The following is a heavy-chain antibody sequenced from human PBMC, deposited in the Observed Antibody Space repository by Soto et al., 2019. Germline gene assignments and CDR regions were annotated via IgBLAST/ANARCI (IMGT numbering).Heavy chain of an antibody. D-gene: IGHD6-19*01. Sequence: SETLSLTCTVSGGSISSSSYYWGWIRQPPGKGLEWIGSIYYSGSTYYNPSLKSRVTISVDTSKNQFSLKLSSVTAADTAVYYCARLHSSGWHTRIYYYYMDVWGKGTTVTVSS. J-gene: IGHJ6*03. CDR3: ARLHSSGWHTRIYYYYMDV. CDR1: GGSISSSSYY. V-gene: IGHV4-39*01. CDR2: IYYSGST.